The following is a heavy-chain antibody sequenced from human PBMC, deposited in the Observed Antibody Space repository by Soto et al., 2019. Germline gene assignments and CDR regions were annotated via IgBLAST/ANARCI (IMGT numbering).Heavy chain of an antibody. J-gene: IGHJ6*02. Sequence: GGSLRLSCAGSGFTFGTYIMNWVRQSAGKGLEWIAYISYDSDTIQYADSVKGRFTISRDNAKNSLYLQMNSLRDEDTAVYYCARLYYDYVWGQGTTVTVSS. D-gene: IGHD3-3*01. CDR3: ARLYYDYV. CDR1: GFTFGTYI. V-gene: IGHV3-48*02. CDR2: ISYDSDTI.